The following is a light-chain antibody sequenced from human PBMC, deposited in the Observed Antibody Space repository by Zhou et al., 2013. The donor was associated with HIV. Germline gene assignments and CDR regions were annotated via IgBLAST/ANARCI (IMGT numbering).Light chain of an antibody. CDR1: QGISNY. Sequence: AIRMTQSPSSFSASTGDRVTITCRASQGISNYLAWYQQKPGKAPELLIYGSSTLQSGVPSRFSGSGSGTDFTLTISSLQPEDFATYYCQQANSFPSITFGQGTRLEI. CDR2: GSS. CDR3: QQANSFPSIT. V-gene: IGKV1-8*01. J-gene: IGKJ5*01.